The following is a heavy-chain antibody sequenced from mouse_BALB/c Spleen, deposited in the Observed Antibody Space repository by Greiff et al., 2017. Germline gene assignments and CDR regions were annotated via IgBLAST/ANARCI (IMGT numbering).Heavy chain of an antibody. D-gene: IGHD1-1*01. J-gene: IGHJ1*01. CDR1: GFNIKDTY. CDR3: AREYYGTGYFDV. Sequence: VQLQQSGAELVKPGASVKLSCTASGFNIKDTYMHWVKQRPEQGLEWIGRIDPANGNTKYDPKFQGKATITADTSSNTAYLPLSSLTSEDTAVYYCAREYYGTGYFDVWGAGTTVTVSS. V-gene: IGHV14-3*02. CDR2: IDPANGNT.